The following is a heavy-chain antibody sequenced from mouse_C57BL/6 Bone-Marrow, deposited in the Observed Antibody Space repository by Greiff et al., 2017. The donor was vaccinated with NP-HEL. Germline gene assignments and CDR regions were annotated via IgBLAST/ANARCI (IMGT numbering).Heavy chain of an antibody. CDR3: ASPIYYGSTYWYFDV. CDR2: ISYDGSN. CDR1: GYSITSGYY. V-gene: IGHV3-6*01. J-gene: IGHJ1*03. Sequence: EVLLVESGPGLVKPSQSLSLTCSVTGYSITSGYYWNWIRQFPGNKLEWMGYISYDGSNNYHPSLKNRISITRDTSKNQFFLKLNSVTTEDTATYYCASPIYYGSTYWYFDVWGTGTTVTVSS. D-gene: IGHD1-1*01.